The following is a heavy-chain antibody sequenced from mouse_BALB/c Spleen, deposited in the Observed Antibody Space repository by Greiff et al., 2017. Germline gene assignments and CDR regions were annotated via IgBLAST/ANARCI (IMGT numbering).Heavy chain of an antibody. V-gene: IGHV1S29*02. CDR1: GYTFTDYN. CDR2: IYPYNGGT. J-gene: IGHJ3*01. CDR3: ARFDGYSAY. D-gene: IGHD2-3*01. Sequence: VQLKQSGPELVKPGASVKISCKASGYTFTDYNMHWVKQSHGKSLEWIGYIYPYNGGTGYNQKFKSKATLTVDNSSSTAYMELRSLTSEDSAVYYCARFDGYSAYWGQGTLVTVSA.